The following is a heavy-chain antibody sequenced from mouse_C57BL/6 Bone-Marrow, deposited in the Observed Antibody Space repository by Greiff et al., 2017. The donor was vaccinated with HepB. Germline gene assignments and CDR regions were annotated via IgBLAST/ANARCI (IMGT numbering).Heavy chain of an antibody. CDR2: ISDGGSYT. CDR1: GFTFSSYA. Sequence: DVMLVESGGGLVKPGGSLKLSCAASGFTFSSYAMSWVRQTPEKRLEWVATISDGGSYTYYPDNVKGRFTISRDNAKNNLYLQMSHLKSEDTAMYYCARASITTVPAWFAYWGQGTLVTVSA. V-gene: IGHV5-4*03. J-gene: IGHJ3*01. D-gene: IGHD1-1*01. CDR3: ARASITTVPAWFAY.